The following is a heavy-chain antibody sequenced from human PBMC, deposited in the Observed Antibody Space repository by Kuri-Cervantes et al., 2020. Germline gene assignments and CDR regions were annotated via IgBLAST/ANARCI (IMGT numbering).Heavy chain of an antibody. D-gene: IGHD2-15*01. J-gene: IGHJ4*02. CDR2: VNPNSGKT. Sequence: ASVKVSCKTSGYTFTSYCMHWVRQAPGQGLEWMGWVNPNSGKTNYAQKFQGRVTMTRKTSISTAYMGLSSLRSEDTAVYYCARGYCSGGSCSIFDYWGQGTLVTVSS. CDR3: ARGYCSGGSCSIFDY. V-gene: IGHV1-8*02. CDR1: GYTFTSYC.